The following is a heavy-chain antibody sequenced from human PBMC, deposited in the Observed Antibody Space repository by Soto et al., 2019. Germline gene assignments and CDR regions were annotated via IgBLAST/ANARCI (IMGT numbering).Heavy chain of an antibody. CDR2: IYYSGTT. Sequence: PSETLSLTXTVSGGSISSGDYYWSWIRQPPGKGLEWIGYIYYSGTTYYNPSLKSRVTISVDTSKNQFSLKVNSVTAADTAVYYCARALIQLWPHYYYGMDVWGQGTTVTVSS. J-gene: IGHJ6*02. D-gene: IGHD5-18*01. V-gene: IGHV4-30-4*01. CDR1: GGSISSGDYY. CDR3: ARALIQLWPHYYYGMDV.